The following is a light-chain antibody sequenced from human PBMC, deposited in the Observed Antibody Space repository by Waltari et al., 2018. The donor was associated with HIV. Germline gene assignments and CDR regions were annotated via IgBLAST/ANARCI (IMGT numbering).Light chain of an antibody. V-gene: IGLV2-23*02. CDR2: EVT. CDR3: SSYATGNTYV. CDR1: NSDIGKYNL. Sequence: QSALTQPASVSGSPGQSITISCTGTNSDIGKYNLLSWYQQHPGKVPKVLIFEVTTRPSGISHRFSGSKSDNTASLTISGLQAEDEADYYCSSYATGNTYVFGTGTSVTVL. J-gene: IGLJ1*01.